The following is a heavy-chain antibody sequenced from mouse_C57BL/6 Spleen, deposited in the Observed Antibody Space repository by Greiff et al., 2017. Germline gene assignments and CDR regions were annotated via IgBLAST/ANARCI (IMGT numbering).Heavy chain of an antibody. CDR3: TISYEYYAWGY. J-gene: IGHJ4*01. CDR1: GYTFTSYW. Sequence: VQLQQPGAELVKPGASVKLSCKASGYTFTSYWMHWVKQRPGRGLEWIGRIAPNRGGTKYNETFTSKATLTVNKPSSTAYMHRSSLTYDDSAVYYCTISYEYYAWGYWGNGNSVTVA. CDR2: IAPNRGGT. D-gene: IGHD2-3*01. V-gene: IGHV1-72*01.